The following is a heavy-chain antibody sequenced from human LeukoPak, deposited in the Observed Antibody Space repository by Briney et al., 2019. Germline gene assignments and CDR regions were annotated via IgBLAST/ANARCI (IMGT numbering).Heavy chain of an antibody. V-gene: IGHV1-46*01. Sequence: GASVKVSCKASGYTFTSYYMHWVRRAPGQGLEWMGIINPSGGSTSYAQKFQGRVTMTRDTSTSTVYMELSSLRSEDTAVYYCARDLGEDDSSGYYTYNWFDPWGQGTLVTVSS. D-gene: IGHD3-22*01. CDR2: INPSGGST. CDR1: GYTFTSYY. J-gene: IGHJ5*02. CDR3: ARDLGEDDSSGYYTYNWFDP.